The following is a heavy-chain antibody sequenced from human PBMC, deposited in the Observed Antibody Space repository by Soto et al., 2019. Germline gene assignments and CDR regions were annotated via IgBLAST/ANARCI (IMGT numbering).Heavy chain of an antibody. D-gene: IGHD3-10*01. Sequence: GGSLRLSCAASGFTFSSYAMSWVRQAPGKGLEWVSAISGSGGSTYYADSVKGRFTISRDNSKNTLYLQMNSLRAEDTAVYYCAKMSGHYYGSGSYYNPGFDYWGQGTLVTVSS. CDR2: ISGSGGST. CDR3: AKMSGHYYGSGSYYNPGFDY. V-gene: IGHV3-23*01. J-gene: IGHJ4*02. CDR1: GFTFSSYA.